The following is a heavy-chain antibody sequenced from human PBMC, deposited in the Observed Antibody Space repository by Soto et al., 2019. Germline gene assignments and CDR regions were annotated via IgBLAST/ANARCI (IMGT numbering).Heavy chain of an antibody. J-gene: IGHJ6*02. D-gene: IGHD2-2*01. V-gene: IGHV3-30-3*01. Sequence: QVQLVESGGGVVQPGRSLRLSCAASGFIFSTYAMHWVRQAPGKGLEWVALISYDGGNEYYADSVKGRFTISRDDSENTLYLQMIGLRAEDTAVYYCTRDSGIVLVPVTSMDVWGQGTKVTVSS. CDR2: ISYDGGNE. CDR1: GFIFSTYA. CDR3: TRDSGIVLVPVTSMDV.